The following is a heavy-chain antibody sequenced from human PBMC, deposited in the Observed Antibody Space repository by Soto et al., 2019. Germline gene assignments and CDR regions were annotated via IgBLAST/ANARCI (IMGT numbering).Heavy chain of an antibody. CDR2: IYYRGNA. CDR3: ARLNSWFLEWSLDF. Sequence: SETLSLTCSVSADSLNSDKYYWGWIRPPPGKGLEWIGSIYYRGNAYYNPSLQTRVTISLDKSRSQFSLKLNSVTAADSAVYFCARLNSWFLEWSLDFWGQGALVTVSS. J-gene: IGHJ4*02. CDR1: ADSLNSDKYY. D-gene: IGHD3-3*01. V-gene: IGHV4-39*01.